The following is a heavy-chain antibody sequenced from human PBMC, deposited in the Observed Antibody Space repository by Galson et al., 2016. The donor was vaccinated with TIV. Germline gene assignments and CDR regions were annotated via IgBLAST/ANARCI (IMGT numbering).Heavy chain of an antibody. J-gene: IGHJ4*02. CDR2: ILPISGTT. V-gene: IGHV1-69*05. D-gene: IGHD2-15*01. CDR3: ARDIPCGGSCYFFDD. CDR1: GGTFNNCA. Sequence: SVKVSCKASGGTFNNCAINWVRQAPGQGLEWMGGILPISGTTNFAQNFQGRVTITTDAITSTVYMELSSLTSGDTAVYFCARDIPCGGSCYFFDDWGQGTLVTVSS.